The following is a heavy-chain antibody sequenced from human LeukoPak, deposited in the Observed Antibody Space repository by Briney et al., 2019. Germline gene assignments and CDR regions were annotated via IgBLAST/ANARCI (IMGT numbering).Heavy chain of an antibody. J-gene: IGHJ4*02. Sequence: ASVKVSCKASGYTFTGYYMHWVRQAPGQGLEWMGWINPDSGGTNYAQKFQGRVTMTRDTSISTAYMELSRLRSDDTAVYYRARGRYDFWSGYYFDYWGQGTLVTVSS. CDR1: GYTFTGYY. V-gene: IGHV1-2*02. D-gene: IGHD3-3*01. CDR3: ARGRYDFWSGYYFDY. CDR2: INPDSGGT.